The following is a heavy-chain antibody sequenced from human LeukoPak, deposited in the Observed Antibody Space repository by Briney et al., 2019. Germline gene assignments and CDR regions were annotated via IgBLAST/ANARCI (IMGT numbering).Heavy chain of an antibody. CDR3: AKDDRAYNHAFDI. Sequence: GGCLILSCAASGFTFSNYAISSVRQAPGDGLEWHSALSGSGASTYHADSVRGRFTISRDNSKNTMYLQMNSLKDEDTDVYYCAKDDRAYNHAFDIWGQGTMVTVSS. V-gene: IGHV3-23*01. CDR2: LSGSGAST. CDR1: GFTFSNYA. D-gene: IGHD1-1*01. J-gene: IGHJ3*02.